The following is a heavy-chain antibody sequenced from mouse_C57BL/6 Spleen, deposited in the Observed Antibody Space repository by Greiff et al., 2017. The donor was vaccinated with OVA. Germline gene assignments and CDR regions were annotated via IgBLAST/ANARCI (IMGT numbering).Heavy chain of an antibody. CDR1: GFTFSSYA. Sequence: DVQLVESGEGLVKPGGSLKLSCAASGFTFSSYAMSWVRQTPEKRLEWVAYISSGGDYIYYADTVKGRFTISRDNARNTLYLQMSSLKSEDTAMYYCTRDRYDGSRYEAWFAYWGQGTLVTVSA. D-gene: IGHD1-1*01. CDR3: TRDRYDGSRYEAWFAY. J-gene: IGHJ3*01. V-gene: IGHV5-9-1*02. CDR2: ISSGGDYI.